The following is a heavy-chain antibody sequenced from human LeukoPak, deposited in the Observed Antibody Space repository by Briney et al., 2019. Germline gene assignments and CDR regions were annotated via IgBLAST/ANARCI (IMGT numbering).Heavy chain of an antibody. CDR3: ARDIVVVPAAMQFYYYYGMDV. J-gene: IGHJ6*02. D-gene: IGHD2-2*01. Sequence: PGGSLRLSCAASGFTFSSYWMSWVRQAPGKGLEWVANIKQDGSEKYYVDSVKGRFTISRDSAKNSLYLQMNSLRAEDTAVYYCARDIVVVPAAMQFYYYYGMDVWGQGTTVTVSS. CDR1: GFTFSSYW. CDR2: IKQDGSEK. V-gene: IGHV3-7*01.